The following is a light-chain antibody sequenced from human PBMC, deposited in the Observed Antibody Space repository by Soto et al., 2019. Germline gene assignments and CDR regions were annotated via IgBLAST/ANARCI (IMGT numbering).Light chain of an antibody. Sequence: QSVLTQSPSASASLGASVNLTCTLSSGHSRYAIAWHQQQPEKGPRQLMKVNTDGSHSKGDGIPDRSSGSSSGAERYLNISGLQSEDEADYYCQTWGNAFQVFGGGTKLTVL. CDR1: SGHSRYA. V-gene: IGLV4-69*01. CDR2: VNTDGSH. CDR3: QTWGNAFQV. J-gene: IGLJ2*01.